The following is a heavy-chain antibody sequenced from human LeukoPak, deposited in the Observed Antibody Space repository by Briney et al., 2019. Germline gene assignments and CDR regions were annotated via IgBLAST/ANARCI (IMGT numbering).Heavy chain of an antibody. V-gene: IGHV3-30*02. CDR1: GFTFSSYG. J-gene: IGHJ4*02. CDR3: AKPLNYYDSSGYDSGCDY. Sequence: PGGSLRLSCAASGFTFSSYGMRWVRQAPGKGLEWVAFIRYDGSNKYYADSVKGRFTISRDNSKNTLYLQMNSLRAEDTAVYYCAKPLNYYDSSGYDSGCDYWGQGTLVTVSS. D-gene: IGHD3-22*01. CDR2: IRYDGSNK.